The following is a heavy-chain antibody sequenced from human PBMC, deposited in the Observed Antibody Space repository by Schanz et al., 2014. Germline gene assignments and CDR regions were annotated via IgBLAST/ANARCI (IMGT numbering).Heavy chain of an antibody. Sequence: VHLVESGGGLVKPGGSLRLSCAASGFSFSDYSMSWVRQAPGKGLEWVSVIYSGGSTYYADSVKGRFTISRDNSKNTLYLQMNSLRAEDTAVYYCARGYSNIWSPMAYWGQGTLVAVSS. CDR1: GFSFSDYS. CDR3: ARGYSNIWSPMAY. J-gene: IGHJ4*02. V-gene: IGHV3-66*01. CDR2: IYSGGST. D-gene: IGHD6-13*01.